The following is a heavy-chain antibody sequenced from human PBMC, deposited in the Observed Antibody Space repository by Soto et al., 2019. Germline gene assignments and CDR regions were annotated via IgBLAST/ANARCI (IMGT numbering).Heavy chain of an antibody. D-gene: IGHD1-1*01. CDR2: IYHSGST. CDR3: ARGYNEFDY. CDR1: VGSISSSNW. Sequence: SETLSLTCSVSVGSISSSNWWSWVRQPPGKGLERIGEIYHSGSTTYNPSLRGRVTISVDKSKNQFYLKVSSVTAADSAVYHCARGYNEFDYWGQGTLVTVSS. J-gene: IGHJ4*02. V-gene: IGHV4-4*02.